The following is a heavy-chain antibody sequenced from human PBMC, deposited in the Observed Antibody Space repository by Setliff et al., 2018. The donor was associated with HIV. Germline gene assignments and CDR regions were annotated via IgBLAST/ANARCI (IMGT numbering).Heavy chain of an antibody. V-gene: IGHV3-74*01. J-gene: IGHJ3*01. Sequence: HPGGSLRLSCEASGFTFSSYWIHWVRQAPGKGLVWVSRSSADGSDTSYADSVKGRFTISRDNAKNTLYLQMNSLRAEDTALYYCSLGYCSGGSCYSDPEVAFDVWGQGTMVTVSS. CDR1: GFTFSSYW. D-gene: IGHD2-15*01. CDR3: SLGYCSGGSCYSDPEVAFDV. CDR2: SSADGSDT.